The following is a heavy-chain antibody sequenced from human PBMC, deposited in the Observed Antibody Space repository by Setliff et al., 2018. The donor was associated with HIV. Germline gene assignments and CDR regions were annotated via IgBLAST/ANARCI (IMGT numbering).Heavy chain of an antibody. V-gene: IGHV4-34*01. CDR3: VASSSWSCRLNY. CDR1: GGSFSGY. D-gene: IGHD2-2*01. CDR2: INHSGNT. J-gene: IGHJ4*02. Sequence: SETLSLPCAVYGGSFSGYWSWIRQSPGKGLEWLGEINHSGNTHYDPSLKSRLTISIDTSKKQFSLKLTSVTAADAAIYYCVASSSWSCRLNYWGQGTLVTVSS.